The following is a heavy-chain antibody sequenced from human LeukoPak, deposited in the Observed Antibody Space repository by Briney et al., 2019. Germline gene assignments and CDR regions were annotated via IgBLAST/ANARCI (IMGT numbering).Heavy chain of an antibody. J-gene: IGHJ4*02. CDR3: ARVGYYYDSSGYYGGGFYAY. CDR1: GFTFSNYE. Sequence: GGSLRLSCAASGFTFSNYEMNWVRQAPGKGLEWVSYISSSASSIYYADSVKGRFTISRDNAKNSLYLQMNSLRAEDTAVYYCARVGYYYDSSGYYGGGFYAYWGQGTLVTVSS. D-gene: IGHD3-22*01. CDR2: ISSSASSI. V-gene: IGHV3-48*03.